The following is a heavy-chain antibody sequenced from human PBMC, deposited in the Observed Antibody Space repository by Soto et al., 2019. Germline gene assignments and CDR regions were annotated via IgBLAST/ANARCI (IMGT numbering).Heavy chain of an antibody. J-gene: IGHJ4*02. Sequence: SETRSLTCSVSGVSITNGDYYWSWSRQPPGKGLEWIGYIYYSGSTDYDPSLKGRVTISVDTSKNQFSLKLSSVTAADTAVYYCARHTPAISISDHWGQGTLVTVSS. CDR1: GVSITNGDYY. CDR2: IYYSGST. CDR3: ARHTPAISISDH. D-gene: IGHD2-15*01. V-gene: IGHV4-30-4*01.